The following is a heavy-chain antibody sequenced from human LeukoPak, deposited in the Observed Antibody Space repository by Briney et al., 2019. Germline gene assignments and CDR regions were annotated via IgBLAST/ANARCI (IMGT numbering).Heavy chain of an antibody. CDR3: ARDGGGYCSTSGYFPFDY. Sequence: ATAKVSCKASGYTFTGSYMHWVRQAPGQDLEWMGWINSDRGGAHYAQKFQGRVTMTRDTSITTAYMELSRLKSDDTAVYYCARDGGGYCSTSGYFPFDYWGQGTLVSVST. V-gene: IGHV1-2*02. J-gene: IGHJ4*02. D-gene: IGHD2-2*01. CDR2: INSDRGGA. CDR1: GYTFTGSY.